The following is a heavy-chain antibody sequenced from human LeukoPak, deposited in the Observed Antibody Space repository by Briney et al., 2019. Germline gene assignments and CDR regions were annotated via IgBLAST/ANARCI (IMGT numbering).Heavy chain of an antibody. CDR2: IRFDGSSN. CDR1: GFTFNSYG. J-gene: IGHJ6*03. V-gene: IGHV3-30*02. Sequence: GGSLRLSCAASGFTFNSYGIHWVRQAPGKGLEWVAFIRFDGSSNSYADSVKGRFTISRDNPNNTLYLQMNSLRAEDTAVYYCAKDGGGYYPHYYYYMDVWGKGTTVTVSS. D-gene: IGHD3-22*01. CDR3: AKDGGGYYPHYYYYMDV.